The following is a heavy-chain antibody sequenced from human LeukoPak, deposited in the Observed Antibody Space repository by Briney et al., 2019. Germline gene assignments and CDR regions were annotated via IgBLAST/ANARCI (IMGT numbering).Heavy chain of an antibody. CDR3: AREGRYSGSYVGRFDY. CDR1: GFIFSSYS. D-gene: IGHD1-26*01. J-gene: IGHJ4*02. Sequence: GSLGLSCEASGFIFSSYSINWVRQAPGKGREWVSSISSGGTKIYYADSVKGRFTISRDDVKKSVYLQMNSLRVEDTAVYYCAREGRYSGSYVGRFDYWGQGTLVIVSS. V-gene: IGHV3-21*01. CDR2: ISSGGTKI.